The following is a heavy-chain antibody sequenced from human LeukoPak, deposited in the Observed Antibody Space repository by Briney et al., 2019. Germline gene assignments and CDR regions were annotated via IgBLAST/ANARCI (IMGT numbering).Heavy chain of an antibody. D-gene: IGHD3-22*01. Sequence: SETLSLTCTVSGGSISSYYWSWIRQPPGKGLEWIGEINHSGSTNYNPSLKSRVTISVDTSKNQFSLKLSSVTAADTAVYYCARHPTYYYDSSGYYTSYYFDYWGQGTLVTVSS. CDR3: ARHPTYYYDSSGYYTSYYFDY. V-gene: IGHV4-34*01. J-gene: IGHJ4*02. CDR1: GGSISSYY. CDR2: INHSGST.